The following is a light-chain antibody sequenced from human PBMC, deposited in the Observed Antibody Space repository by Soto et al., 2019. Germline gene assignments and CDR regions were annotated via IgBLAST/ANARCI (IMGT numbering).Light chain of an antibody. CDR3: QQYGSSLIT. J-gene: IGKJ5*01. CDR2: GAS. Sequence: EIVLTQSPGTLSLSPGERATLSCRASQSVSSNSLAWYPQKPGQPPRLLIYGASSRATGIPDRFSGSGSGTDFTLTISRLEPEDFAVYYCQQYGSSLITFGQGTRLEIK. V-gene: IGKV3-20*01. CDR1: QSVSSNS.